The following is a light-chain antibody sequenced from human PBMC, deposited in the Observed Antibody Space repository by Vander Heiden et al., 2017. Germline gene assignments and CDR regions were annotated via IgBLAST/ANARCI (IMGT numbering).Light chain of an antibody. J-gene: IGLJ1*01. V-gene: IGLV2-11*01. CDR2: DVA. Sequence: QSALTQPRPVSGSPGQSLTISCTGTSSDVGGYNYVSWYQQHPGKAPKLMIYDVAQRPSGVPDRFSGSKAGNAASLTISGLQAEDEADYYCCSYAGSYVYVFGTGTTVTVL. CDR1: SSDVGGYNY. CDR3: CSYAGSYVYV.